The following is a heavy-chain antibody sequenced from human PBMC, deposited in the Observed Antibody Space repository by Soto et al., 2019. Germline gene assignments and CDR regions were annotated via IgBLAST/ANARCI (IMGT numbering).Heavy chain of an antibody. V-gene: IGHV4-31*03. CDR2: IYYSGST. CDR3: ARERGGYCSSTSCYKEDYYYYGMDV. CDR1: GGSISSGGYY. Sequence: SENLSLTCTVSGGSISSGGYYWSWIRQHPGKGLEWIGYIYYSGSTYYNPSLKSRVTISVDTSKNQFSLKLSSVTAADTAVYYCARERGGYCSSTSCYKEDYYYYGMDVWGQGTTVT. D-gene: IGHD2-2*02. J-gene: IGHJ6*02.